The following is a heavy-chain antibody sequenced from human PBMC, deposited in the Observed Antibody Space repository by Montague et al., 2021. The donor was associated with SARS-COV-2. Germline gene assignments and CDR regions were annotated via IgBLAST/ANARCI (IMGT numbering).Heavy chain of an antibody. V-gene: IGHV4-39*07. Sequence: SECLSLICTVSGDAVASSNSYWGWIRQPPGKGLEWIGCIYYSGSTYYNPSLESRVTISVDTSKNQFSLKLSSVTAADTAVYYCARDTLITMLVVVYYYGMDVWGQGTTVTVSS. J-gene: IGHJ6*02. CDR3: ARDTLITMLVVVYYYGMDV. CDR1: GDAVASSNSY. CDR2: IYYSGST. D-gene: IGHD3-22*01.